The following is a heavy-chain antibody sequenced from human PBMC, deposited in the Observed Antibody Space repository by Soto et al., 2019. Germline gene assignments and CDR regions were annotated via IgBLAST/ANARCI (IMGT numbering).Heavy chain of an antibody. V-gene: IGHV3-30*18. J-gene: IGHJ4*02. CDR1: GFPFTSYG. CDR2: MSNDGSNK. Sequence: QVQLVESGGGVVQPGRSLRLSCAASGFPFTSYGMHWVRQAPGKGLEWVAAMSNDGSNKYYVDSVKGRFTITRDNSKNTLYLQMNRLRAEDTAVYYCAKDGLSTAARQGVFDYWGQGTLVTVSS. D-gene: IGHD6-6*01. CDR3: AKDGLSTAARQGVFDY.